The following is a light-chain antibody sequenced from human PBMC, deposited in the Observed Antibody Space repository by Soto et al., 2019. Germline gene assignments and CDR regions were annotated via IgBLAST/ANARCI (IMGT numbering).Light chain of an antibody. V-gene: IGKV1-5*03. CDR2: KAS. Sequence: DIPMTQSASTLSASVGDRVTITCRASQSISSWLAWYQQKPGKAPKLLIYKASSLESGVPSRFSGSGSGTEFTLTISSLQPDDFATYYCQQYNSYSLTFGGGTKVEIK. CDR3: QQYNSYSLT. CDR1: QSISSW. J-gene: IGKJ4*01.